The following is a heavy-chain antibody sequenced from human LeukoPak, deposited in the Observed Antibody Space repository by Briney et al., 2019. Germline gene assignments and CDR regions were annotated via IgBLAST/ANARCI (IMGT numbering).Heavy chain of an antibody. V-gene: IGHV4-59*01. J-gene: IGHJ4*02. CDR2: IYYSGST. CDR3: ARVETRDGYNYGYFDY. CDR1: GGSISSYY. Sequence: SETLSLTCTVSGGSISSYYWSWIRQPPGKGLEWVGYIYYSGSTNYNPFLKSRVTISVDTSKNQFSLKLSSVTAADTAVYYCARVETRDGYNYGYFDYWGQGTLVTVSS. D-gene: IGHD5-24*01.